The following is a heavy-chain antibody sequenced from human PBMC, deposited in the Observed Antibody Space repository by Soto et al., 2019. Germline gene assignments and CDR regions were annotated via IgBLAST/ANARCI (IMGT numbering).Heavy chain of an antibody. CDR2: ISYDGSNK. V-gene: IGHV3-30*18. CDR3: AKDGPWDTAMAPSSYYGMDV. Sequence: QVQLVESGGGVVQPGRSLRLSCAASGFTFSSYGMHWVRQAPGKGLGWVAVISYDGSNKYYADSVKGRFTISRDNSKNTLYLQMNSLRAEDTAVYYCAKDGPWDTAMAPSSYYGMDVWGQGTTVTVSS. CDR1: GFTFSSYG. D-gene: IGHD5-18*01. J-gene: IGHJ6*02.